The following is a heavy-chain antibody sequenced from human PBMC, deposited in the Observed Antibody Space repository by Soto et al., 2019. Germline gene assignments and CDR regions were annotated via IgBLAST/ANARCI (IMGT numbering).Heavy chain of an antibody. V-gene: IGHV2-26*01. J-gene: IGHJ6*03. D-gene: IGHD6-19*01. Sequence: HVTLKESGPVLVKPTETLTLTCTVSGFSLSNGKVGVSWFRQPPGKALEWLAHILSNDEKSYRTSLKSRPTTSEDTSKSQVVLTMTNVDPVDTATYYCARILFGRSVAGGYFYMDVWGKGTTVTVSS. CDR2: ILSNDEK. CDR1: GFSLSNGKVG. CDR3: ARILFGRSVAGGYFYMDV.